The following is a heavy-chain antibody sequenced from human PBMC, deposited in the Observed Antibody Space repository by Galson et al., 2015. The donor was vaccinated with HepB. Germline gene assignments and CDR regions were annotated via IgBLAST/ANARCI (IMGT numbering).Heavy chain of an antibody. J-gene: IGHJ2*01. D-gene: IGHD3-16*02. V-gene: IGHV1-2*06. CDR3: ARGRFGFDFIWGTYRHYWYFDL. CDR2: INPNTGDT. CDR1: GYTFTGYY. Sequence: SVKVSCKASGYTFTGYYMHWVRQAPGQGLEWMGRINPNTGDTNYAQKFQDRVTMTRDASISTAYMDLTRLTSDDTAVYYCARGRFGFDFIWGTYRHYWYFDLWGRGTLVTVSS.